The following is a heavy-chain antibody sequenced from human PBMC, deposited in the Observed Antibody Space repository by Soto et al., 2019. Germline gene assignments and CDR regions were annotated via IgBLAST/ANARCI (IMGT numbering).Heavy chain of an antibody. CDR3: ARGFGRFNY. D-gene: IGHD3-10*01. CDR2: IDGSGTTK. J-gene: IGHJ4*02. CDR1: GFTFNDFE. Sequence: EVQLLESGGGLVQPGGSLRLSCGVSGFTFNDFEMNWVRQAPGKGLEWLAYIDGSGTTKKYADSVRGRFTISRDNPDNSLFLQMSSLSAADTAIIYCARGFGRFNYCGQGTLVSVSS. V-gene: IGHV3-48*03.